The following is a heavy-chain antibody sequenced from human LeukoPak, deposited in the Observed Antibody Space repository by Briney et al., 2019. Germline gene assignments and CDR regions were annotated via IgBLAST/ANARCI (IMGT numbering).Heavy chain of an antibody. J-gene: IGHJ4*02. D-gene: IGHD3-9*01. V-gene: IGHV3-23*01. CDR3: AKASRYYDILTLDY. CDR1: GFTFSSYA. CDR2: ISGSGGST. Sequence: PGGSLRLSCAASGFTFSSYAMSWVRQAPGKGLEWVSAISGSGGSTYYADSVKGRFTISRDNSKNTLYLQMNSLRAGDTAVYYCAKASRYYDILTLDYWGQGTLVTVSS.